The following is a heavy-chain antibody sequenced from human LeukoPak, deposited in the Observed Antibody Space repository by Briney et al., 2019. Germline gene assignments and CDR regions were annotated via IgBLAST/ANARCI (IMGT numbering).Heavy chain of an antibody. CDR3: ARLWYYGSGSYLRYYYYYMDV. CDR1: GCSISSYY. J-gene: IGHJ6*03. V-gene: IGHV4-59*12. D-gene: IGHD3-10*01. CDR2: IYYSGST. Sequence: PSETLSLTCTVSGCSISSYYWSWIRQPPGKGLEWIGYIYYSGSTNYNPSLKSRVTTSVDTSKNQFSLMLSSVTAADTAVYYCARLWYYGSGSYLRYYYYYMDVWGKGTTVTISS.